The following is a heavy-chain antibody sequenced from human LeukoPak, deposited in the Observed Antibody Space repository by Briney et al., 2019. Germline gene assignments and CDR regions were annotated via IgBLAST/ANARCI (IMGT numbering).Heavy chain of an antibody. D-gene: IGHD2-2*01. CDR3: ARGLLACSSTSCHLGWFDP. J-gene: IGHJ5*02. V-gene: IGHV1-69*13. CDR2: IIPIFGTA. CDR1: GGTFNNYA. Sequence: SVKVSCKASGGTFNNYAISWVRQAPGQGLEWMGGIIPIFGTAKHAQKLQGRVTITADGSTSTAYMELSSLRSEDTAVYYCARGLLACSSTSCHLGWFDPWGQGTLVTVSS.